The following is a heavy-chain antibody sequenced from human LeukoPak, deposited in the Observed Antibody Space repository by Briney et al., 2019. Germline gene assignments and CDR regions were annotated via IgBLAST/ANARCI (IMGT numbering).Heavy chain of an antibody. D-gene: IGHD5-24*01. V-gene: IGHV4-61*02. CDR2: IYTSGST. CDR1: GGSISSGSYY. Sequence: SETLSLTCTVSGGSISSGSYYWRWIRQPAGKGLEWIGRIYTSGSTNYNPSLKSRVTISVDTSKNQFSLKLSSVTAADTAVYYCARDRGRDGYNYVDYWGQGTLVTVSS. J-gene: IGHJ4*02. CDR3: ARDRGRDGYNYVDY.